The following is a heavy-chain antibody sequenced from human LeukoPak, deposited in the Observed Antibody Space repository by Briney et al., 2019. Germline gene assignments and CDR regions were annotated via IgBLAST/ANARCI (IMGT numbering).Heavy chain of an antibody. CDR2: IYNDGST. Sequence: GGSLRLSCAASGFTVSRNYMSWVRQAPGKGLEWLSVIYNDGSTYYVDSVKGRFTISRDNSKNTLYLQMNSLRVEDTAVYYCARGRNSFGIASSSWSHDVFDIWGQGTMVTVSS. D-gene: IGHD6-13*01. CDR3: ARGRNSFGIASSSWSHDVFDI. J-gene: IGHJ3*02. V-gene: IGHV3-53*01. CDR1: GFTVSRNY.